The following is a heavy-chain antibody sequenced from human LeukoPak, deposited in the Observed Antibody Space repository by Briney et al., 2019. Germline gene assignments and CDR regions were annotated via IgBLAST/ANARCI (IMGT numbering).Heavy chain of an antibody. Sequence: GGSLRLSCAASGFTFSSYAMSWVRLAPGKGLEWVSTISGSGDTTYYADSVRGRLTISRDNSKNTLYLQMNSLRADNTAVYYCARTPQKYCSSTTCYPDYWGQGTLVTVSS. CDR1: GFTFSSYA. CDR3: ARTPQKYCSSTTCYPDY. CDR2: ISGSGDTT. V-gene: IGHV3-23*01. J-gene: IGHJ4*02. D-gene: IGHD2-2*01.